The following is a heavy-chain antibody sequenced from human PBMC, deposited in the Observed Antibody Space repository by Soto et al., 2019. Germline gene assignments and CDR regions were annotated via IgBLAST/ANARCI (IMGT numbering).Heavy chain of an antibody. J-gene: IGHJ5*02. Sequence: SETLSLTCAVYGGSFSGYYWSWIRQPPGKGLEWIGEINHSGSTNYNPSLKSRVTISVDTSKNQFSLKLSSVTAADTAVYYCARGQRCSGGSCYSVWFGPWGQGTLVTVSS. V-gene: IGHV4-34*01. CDR2: INHSGST. CDR3: ARGQRCSGGSCYSVWFGP. D-gene: IGHD2-15*01. CDR1: GGSFSGYY.